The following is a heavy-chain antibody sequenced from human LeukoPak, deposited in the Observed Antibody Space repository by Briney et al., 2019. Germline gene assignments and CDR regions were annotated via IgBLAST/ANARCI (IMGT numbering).Heavy chain of an antibody. J-gene: IGHJ4*02. CDR3: ARPYYASGSIPPYYFDY. CDR1: GGSISSYY. D-gene: IGHD3-10*01. Sequence: SETLSLTCTVSGGSISSYYWSWIRQPPGKGLEWIGTIYYSGSTYYNPSLKSRVTISVDTSKNQFSLKLSSVTAADTAVYYCARPYYASGSIPPYYFDYWGQGTLVTVSS. CDR2: IYYSGST. V-gene: IGHV4-59*04.